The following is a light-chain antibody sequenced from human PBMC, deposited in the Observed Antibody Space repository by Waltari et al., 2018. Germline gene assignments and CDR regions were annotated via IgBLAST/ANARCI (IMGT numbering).Light chain of an antibody. V-gene: IGKV1-39*01. Sequence: DIQMTQSPSSLSASVGDRVTITCRASQSISSNLNWYQQKPWKAPKLLSYAASSLQSGVPSRCSGSGSGTDFTLTINSLQPEDFATYYCQQSYSTPLTFGGGTKVEIK. CDR3: QQSYSTPLT. CDR2: AAS. CDR1: QSISSN. J-gene: IGKJ4*01.